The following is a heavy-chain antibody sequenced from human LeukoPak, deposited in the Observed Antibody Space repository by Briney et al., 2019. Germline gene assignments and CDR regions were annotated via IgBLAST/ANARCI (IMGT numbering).Heavy chain of an antibody. CDR2: IWYDGSNK. D-gene: IGHD6-13*01. V-gene: IGHV3-33*01. Sequence: GGSLRLSCAASGFTFSSYGMHWVRQAPGKGLEWGAVIWYDGSNKYYADSVKGRFTISRDNSKNTLYLQMNSLRAEDTAVYYCARVAAAGKVGYFDYWGQGTLVTVSS. J-gene: IGHJ4*02. CDR3: ARVAAAGKVGYFDY. CDR1: GFTFSSYG.